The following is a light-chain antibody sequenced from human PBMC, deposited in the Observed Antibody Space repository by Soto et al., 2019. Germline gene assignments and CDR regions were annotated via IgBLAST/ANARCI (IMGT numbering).Light chain of an antibody. Sequence: QSALTQPASVSGSPGQSITISCTGTSSDVGGYKYVSWYQQHPGKAPKLMIYEVSNRPSGVSIRFSGSKSGNTASLTISGLQPEDEADYYCSSYTSSTLVVFGGGTKLTVL. CDR2: EVS. J-gene: IGLJ2*01. V-gene: IGLV2-14*01. CDR3: SSYTSSTLVV. CDR1: SSDVGGYKY.